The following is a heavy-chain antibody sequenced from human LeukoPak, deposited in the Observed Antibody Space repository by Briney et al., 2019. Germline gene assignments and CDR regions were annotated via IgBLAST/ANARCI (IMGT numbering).Heavy chain of an antibody. J-gene: IGHJ4*02. CDR1: GSTFSSYS. D-gene: IGHD3-22*01. Sequence: PGGSLRLSCAASGSTFSSYSMNWVRQAPGKGLEWVSYISSSSSTIYYADSVKGRFTISRDNAKNSLYLQMNSLRAEDTAVYYCAREKYYDSSGYYRDYFDYWGQGTLVTVSS. V-gene: IGHV3-48*01. CDR3: AREKYYDSSGYYRDYFDY. CDR2: ISSSSSTI.